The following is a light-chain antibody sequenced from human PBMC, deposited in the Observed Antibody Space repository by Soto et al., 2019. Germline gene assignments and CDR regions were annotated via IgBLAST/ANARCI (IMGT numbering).Light chain of an antibody. V-gene: IGLV1-51*01. J-gene: IGLJ1*01. CDR2: DNY. CDR1: NSNIGNNY. CDR3: GTWDSSLSAYV. Sequence: QSVLMQPPSVSAAPGQKVTISCSGSNSNIGNNYVSWYQQLPGTAPKLLIYDNYKRPSGIPDRFTGSKSGTSATLGITGLQTGDEADYYCGTWDSSLSAYVFGTGTKATVL.